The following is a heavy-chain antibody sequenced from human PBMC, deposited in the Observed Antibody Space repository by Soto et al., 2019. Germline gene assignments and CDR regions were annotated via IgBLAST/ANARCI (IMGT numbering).Heavy chain of an antibody. CDR3: AKDSPPFIYGGNWFDP. V-gene: IGHV3-9*01. CDR1: GFPFDDYA. D-gene: IGHD4-17*01. J-gene: IGHJ5*02. CDR2: ITWNSGSI. Sequence: PGGSLRLSCADSGFPFDDYAMHRVRQAPGKGLDWVSGITWNSGSIGYADSVKGRFTISRDNAKKSLSLQMXSVRAEDTSLYYGAKDSPPFIYGGNWFDPGSPGTMVAVSS.